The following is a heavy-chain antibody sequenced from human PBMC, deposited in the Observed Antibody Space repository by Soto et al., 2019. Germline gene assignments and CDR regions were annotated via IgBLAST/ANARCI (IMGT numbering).Heavy chain of an antibody. D-gene: IGHD6-13*01. J-gene: IGHJ5*02. CDR1: GASINDFY. Sequence: SETLSLTCTVSGASINDFYWSWIRHTPGKGLEWVGFMYYSETTKYNPSLKGRVNMSLDTSKNQVSLHLKSVTAADTAVYYCARANSSTWYKLEYKWFDPWGQGTQVTVS. V-gene: IGHV4-59*01. CDR3: ARANSSTWYKLEYKWFDP. CDR2: MYYSETT.